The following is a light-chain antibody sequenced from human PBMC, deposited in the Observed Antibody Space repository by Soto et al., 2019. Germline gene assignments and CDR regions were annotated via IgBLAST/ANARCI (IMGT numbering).Light chain of an antibody. CDR2: GAS. J-gene: IGKJ2*01. Sequence: ETVMTQSPATLSLSPGETATLSCRASQTVTTNYLAWYQQKPDQAPRLLIYGASSRATGIPDRFSGSGSGTDFTLTISRLEPEDFAVYYCQQYGSSVFTFGQGTKVDIK. V-gene: IGKV3-20*01. CDR1: QTVTTNY. CDR3: QQYGSSVFT.